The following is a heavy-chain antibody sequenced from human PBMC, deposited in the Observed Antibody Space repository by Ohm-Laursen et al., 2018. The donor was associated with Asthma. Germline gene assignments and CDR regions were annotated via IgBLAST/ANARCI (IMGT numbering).Heavy chain of an antibody. CDR2: INTNTGNP. J-gene: IGHJ5*02. CDR3: ASGYCSGGSCYDWFDP. V-gene: IGHV7-4-1*02. D-gene: IGHD2-15*01. CDR1: GYTFTSYY. Sequence: ASVKVSCKASGYTFTSYYMHWVRQAPGQGLEWMGWINTNTGNPTYAQGFTGRFVFSLDTSVSTAYLQISSLKAEDTAVYYCASGYCSGGSCYDWFDPWGQGTLVTVSS.